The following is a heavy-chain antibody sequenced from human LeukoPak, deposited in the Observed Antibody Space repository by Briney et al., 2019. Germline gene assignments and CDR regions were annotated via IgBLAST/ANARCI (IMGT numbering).Heavy chain of an antibody. V-gene: IGHV3-7*01. Sequence: AGSLTLSCAASGFTFSRAWMGWVRQAPGKGLEWVPNIKEDGHEDYYEDSVKGRFAISKDNAKKALYLQMNNLRAEDTAMYYCARDADGYEDWGQGTLVTVSS. CDR1: GFTFSRAW. CDR3: ARDADGYED. CDR2: IKEDGHED. J-gene: IGHJ4*02. D-gene: IGHD5-24*01.